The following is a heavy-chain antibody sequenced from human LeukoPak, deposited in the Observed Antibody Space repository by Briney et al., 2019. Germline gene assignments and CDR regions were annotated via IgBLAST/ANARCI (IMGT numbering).Heavy chain of an antibody. D-gene: IGHD5-18*01. CDR2: ISWNSGSI. J-gene: IGHJ4*02. CDR1: GYTFDDYA. CDR3: AKGHTYGLGESYLDF. V-gene: IGHV3-9*01. Sequence: GGSLRLSCEASGYTFDDYAMHWVRQAPGKGLEWVSAISWNSGSIGYADSVKGRFTISRDDGKNSLYLQMNSLRTEDTALYYCAKGHTYGLGESYLDFWGQGTLVSVSS.